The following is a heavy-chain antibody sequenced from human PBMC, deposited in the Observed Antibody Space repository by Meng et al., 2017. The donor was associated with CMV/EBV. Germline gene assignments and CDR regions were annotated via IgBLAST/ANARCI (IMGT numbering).Heavy chain of an antibody. CDR3: ARDFQPKYYYYGMDV. V-gene: IGHV1-69*05. D-gene: IGHD1-14*01. Sequence: SVKVSCKASRGTFSSYAISWVRQAPGQGLEWMGGIIPIFGTANYAQKFQGRVTITTDESTSTAYMELSSLRSEDTAVYYCARDFQPKYYYYGMDVWGQGTTVTVSS. CDR1: RGTFSSYA. J-gene: IGHJ6*02. CDR2: IIPIFGTA.